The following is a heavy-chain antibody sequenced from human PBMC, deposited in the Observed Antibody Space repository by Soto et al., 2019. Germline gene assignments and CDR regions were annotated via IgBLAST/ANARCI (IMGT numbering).Heavy chain of an antibody. CDR3: ARWPDGYYYFGMDV. V-gene: IGHV1-8*01. Sequence: QVQMVQSGAEVKKPGASVKVSCKASGYTFTSYDINWVRQATGQGLEWMGWMNPNSGNTGYAQKFQGRVTMTRNISRSTAYMELSSLRSEDTAVYYCARWPDGYYYFGMDVGGQGTTVTVSS. CDR1: GYTFTSYD. CDR2: MNPNSGNT. J-gene: IGHJ6*01.